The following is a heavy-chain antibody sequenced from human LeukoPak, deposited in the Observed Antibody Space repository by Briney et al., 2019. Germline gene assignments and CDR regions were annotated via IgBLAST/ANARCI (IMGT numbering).Heavy chain of an antibody. CDR2: FDPEDSET. Sequence: ASVKVSCKVSMHWVRLAPGKGLEWMGGFDPEDSETVNAQKFQGRVTITADESTSTAYMELSSLRSEDTAVYYCARAVPPVGYCSGGSCKNDAFDIWGQGTMVTVSS. V-gene: IGHV1-24*01. J-gene: IGHJ3*02. CDR3: ARAVPPVGYCSGGSCKNDAFDI. D-gene: IGHD2-15*01.